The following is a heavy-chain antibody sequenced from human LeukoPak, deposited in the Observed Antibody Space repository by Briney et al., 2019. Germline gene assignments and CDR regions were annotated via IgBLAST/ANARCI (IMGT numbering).Heavy chain of an antibody. CDR2: ISGSGGST. CDR1: GFTFSSYA. Sequence: GESLRLSCAASGFTFSSYAMSWVRQAPGKGLEWVSAISGSGGSTYYADSVKGRFTISRDNSKNTLYLQMNSLRAEDTAVYYCAKGRYCSSTSCYTLEGWFDPWGQGTLVTVSS. J-gene: IGHJ5*02. CDR3: AKGRYCSSTSCYTLEGWFDP. D-gene: IGHD2-2*02. V-gene: IGHV3-23*01.